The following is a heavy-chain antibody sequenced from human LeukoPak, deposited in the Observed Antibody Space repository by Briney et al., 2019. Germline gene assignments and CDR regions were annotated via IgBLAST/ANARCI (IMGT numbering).Heavy chain of an antibody. CDR1: GFTFSSYA. J-gene: IGHJ4*02. CDR3: SKNALYGSGSPPDY. CDR2: ICGSGGST. D-gene: IGHD3-10*01. V-gene: IGHV3-23*01. Sequence: GGSLRLSCAASGFTFSSYAMGWLRQAPGKGREWVSDICGSGGSTYYADSVKVRFTISRDNSNNTLYLQMNSMRAEDTAVYYCSKNALYGSGSPPDYWGQGTLVTVSS.